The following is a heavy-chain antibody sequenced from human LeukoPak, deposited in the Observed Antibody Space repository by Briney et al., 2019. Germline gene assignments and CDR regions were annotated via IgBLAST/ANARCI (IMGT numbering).Heavy chain of an antibody. CDR1: GFTFGDYA. CDR3: TSDRVGATSPFAY. CDR2: IRSRPYVGTT. J-gene: IGHJ4*02. Sequence: GGSLRLSCTASGFTFGDYAMSWVRQAPGKGVGWGGFIRSRPYVGTTKYAASVKGRFPISRDDSKSIAFLQMKHLKIEYTAVYYYTSDRVGATSPFAYWGQGTLVTVSS. D-gene: IGHD1-26*01. V-gene: IGHV3-49*04.